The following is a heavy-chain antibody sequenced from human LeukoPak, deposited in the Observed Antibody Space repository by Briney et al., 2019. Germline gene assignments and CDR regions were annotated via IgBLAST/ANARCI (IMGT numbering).Heavy chain of an antibody. V-gene: IGHV4-39*01. CDR3: ARCPTIHGFDI. CDR2: IYYSGST. D-gene: IGHD3-9*01. Sequence: SETLSLTCTVSGGSISGYYWSWIRQPPGKGLEWIGSIYYSGSTYYNPSLKSRVTISVDTSKNQFSLKLSSVTAADTAVYYCARCPTIHGFDIWGQGTMVTVSS. CDR1: GGSISGYY. J-gene: IGHJ3*02.